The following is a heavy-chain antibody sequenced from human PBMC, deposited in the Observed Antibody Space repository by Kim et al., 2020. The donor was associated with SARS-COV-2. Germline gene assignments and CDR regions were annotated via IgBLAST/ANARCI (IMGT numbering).Heavy chain of an antibody. D-gene: IGHD3-3*01. Sequence: GESLKISCKGSGYSFTSYWISWVRQMPGKGLEWMGRIDPSDSYTNYSPSFQGHVTISADKSISTAYLQWSSLKASDTAMYYCARHAQLRFLEWSEKGNWFDPWGQGTLVTVSS. CDR3: ARHAQLRFLEWSEKGNWFDP. V-gene: IGHV5-10-1*01. CDR2: IDPSDSYT. J-gene: IGHJ5*02. CDR1: GYSFTSYW.